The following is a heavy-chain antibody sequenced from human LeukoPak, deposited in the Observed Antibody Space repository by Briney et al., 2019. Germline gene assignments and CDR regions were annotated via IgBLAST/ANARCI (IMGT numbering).Heavy chain of an antibody. CDR2: INPSGGST. Sequence: ASVKVSCTASGYTFTNYYLYWVRQAPGQGLEWMGIINPSGGSTNYAQKFQGRVTMTTDTSTSTVYMELSSLRSEDTAVYYCALPLYNDYGFDYWGQGTLVTVSS. CDR3: ALPLYNDYGFDY. CDR1: GYTFTNYY. D-gene: IGHD4-17*01. J-gene: IGHJ4*02. V-gene: IGHV1-46*01.